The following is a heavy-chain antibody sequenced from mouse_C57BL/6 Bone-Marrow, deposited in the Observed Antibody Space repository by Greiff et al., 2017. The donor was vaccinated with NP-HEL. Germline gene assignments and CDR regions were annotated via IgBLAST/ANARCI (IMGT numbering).Heavy chain of an antibody. CDR2: IRNKANGYTT. CDR3: ARSSLGQFAY. Sequence: EVKLMESGGGLVQPGGSLSLSCAASGFTFTDYYMSWVRQPPGKALEWLGFIRNKANGYTTEYSASVKGRFTISRDNSQSILYLQMNALRAEDSATYYCARSSLGQFAYWGQGTLVTVSA. D-gene: IGHD4-1*01. V-gene: IGHV7-3*01. CDR1: GFTFTDYY. J-gene: IGHJ3*01.